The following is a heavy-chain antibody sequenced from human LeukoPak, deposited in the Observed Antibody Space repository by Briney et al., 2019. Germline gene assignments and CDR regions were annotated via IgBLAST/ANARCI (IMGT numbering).Heavy chain of an antibody. V-gene: IGHV4-59*12. J-gene: IGHJ6*03. CDR1: GGSISSYY. CDR3: AREGRKHFNYYMDV. Sequence: TSETLSLTCTVSGGSISSYYWSWIRQPPGKGLEWIGCIYYSGSTYYNPSLKSRVTISVDTSKNQFSLKLSSVTAADTAVYYCAREGRKHFNYYMDVWGKGTTVTVSS. D-gene: IGHD1-14*01. CDR2: IYYSGST.